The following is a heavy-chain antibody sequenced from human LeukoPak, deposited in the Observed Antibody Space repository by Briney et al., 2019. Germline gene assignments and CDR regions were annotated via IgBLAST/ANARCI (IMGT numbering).Heavy chain of an antibody. CDR3: ARGVRFFRPEWFDP. J-gene: IGHJ5*02. CDR2: INHSGST. D-gene: IGHD3-3*01. Sequence: SKSLSLTCAVYGWSFSGYYWSWIRQPPGKGLEWIGEINHSGSTNYNPSLKSRVTITADTSNNQFSLKLSSVTAADTAVYYCARGVRFFRPEWFDPWGQGTLVTVSS. CDR1: GWSFSGYY. V-gene: IGHV4-34*01.